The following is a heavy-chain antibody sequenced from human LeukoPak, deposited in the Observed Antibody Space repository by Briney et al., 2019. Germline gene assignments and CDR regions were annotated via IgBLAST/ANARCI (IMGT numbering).Heavy chain of an antibody. CDR2: IYYSGST. CDR1: GGSISSYS. Sequence: PSETLSLTCTVSGGSISSYSWSWIRQPPGKGLEWIGYIYYSGSTNYNPSLKSRVTISVDTSKNQFSLKLSSVTAADTAVYYCAREITIFGVVIDNWFDPWGQGTLVTVSS. V-gene: IGHV4-59*01. J-gene: IGHJ5*02. D-gene: IGHD3-3*01. CDR3: AREITIFGVVIDNWFDP.